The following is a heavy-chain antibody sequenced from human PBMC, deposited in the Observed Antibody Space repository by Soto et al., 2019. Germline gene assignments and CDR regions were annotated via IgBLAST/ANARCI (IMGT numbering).Heavy chain of an antibody. CDR2: INPSGGNT. J-gene: IGHJ4*02. CDR3: ARDSYSSSWYNPLY. Sequence: QVQLVQSGAEVKKPGASVKVSCKASGYTFTSYYMHWERQAPGQGLEWMGIINPSGGNTRYAQKFQARVTMTRDTSTSTVYMELSSLRSDDTAVYYCARDSYSSSWYNPLYWGQGTLVTVSS. CDR1: GYTFTSYY. V-gene: IGHV1-46*01. D-gene: IGHD6-13*01.